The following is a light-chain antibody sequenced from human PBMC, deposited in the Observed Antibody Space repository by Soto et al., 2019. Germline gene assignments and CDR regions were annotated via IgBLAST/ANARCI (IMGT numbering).Light chain of an antibody. J-gene: IGKJ5*01. V-gene: IGKV1-13*02. CDR1: QGISSA. CDR3: QQFNSYPIT. CDR2: DAS. Sequence: AIQLTQSPSSLSASVGDRVTITCRASQGISSALAWYQQKPGKAHKLLIYDASSLETGDPSRFSGSGSGTDFTLTISRLQPEDFATYYCQQFNSYPITFGQGTRLEIK.